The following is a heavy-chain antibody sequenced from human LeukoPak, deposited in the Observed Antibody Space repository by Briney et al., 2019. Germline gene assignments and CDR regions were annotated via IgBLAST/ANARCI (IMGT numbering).Heavy chain of an antibody. CDR1: GYSISSGAY. Sequence: SETLSLTCAVSGYSISSGAYWGWIRQPPGKGLQWIGCIYHDGSAHYNPSLQSRVTISVDTSKNQFSLKLTSVTATDTAVYYCVRDPPDYWGQGTLVTVSS. V-gene: IGHV4-38-2*02. J-gene: IGHJ4*02. CDR3: VRDPPDY. CDR2: IYHDGSA.